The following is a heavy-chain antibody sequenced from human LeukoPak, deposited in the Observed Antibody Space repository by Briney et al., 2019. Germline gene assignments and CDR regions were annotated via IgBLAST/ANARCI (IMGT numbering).Heavy chain of an antibody. CDR1: GFTFSSYA. V-gene: IGHV3-30-3*01. Sequence: GGSLRLSCAASGFTFSSYAMHWVRQAPGKGLEWVAVISYDGSNKYYADSVKGRFTISRDNSKNTLYLQMNSLRAEDTAVYYFARRQYNNYYYYYGMDVWGQGTTVTVSS. CDR2: ISYDGSNK. D-gene: IGHD1-1*01. J-gene: IGHJ6*02. CDR3: ARRQYNNYYYYYGMDV.